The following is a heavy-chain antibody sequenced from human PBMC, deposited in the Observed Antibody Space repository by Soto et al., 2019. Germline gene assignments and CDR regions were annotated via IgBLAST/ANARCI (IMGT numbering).Heavy chain of an antibody. D-gene: IGHD2-2*01. V-gene: IGHV4-34*01. J-gene: IGHJ3*02. Sequence: SETLSLTCAVYGGSFSGYYWSWIRQPPGKGLEWIGEINHSGSTNYNPSLKSRVTISVDTSKNQFSLKLSSVTAADTAVYYCATVLPPASHCVPFDAFDIWGQGTMVTVSS. CDR3: ATVLPPASHCVPFDAFDI. CDR1: GGSFSGYY. CDR2: INHSGST.